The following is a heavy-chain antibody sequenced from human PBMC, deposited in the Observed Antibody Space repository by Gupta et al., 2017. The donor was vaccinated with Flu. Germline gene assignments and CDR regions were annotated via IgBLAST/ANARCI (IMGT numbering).Heavy chain of an antibody. D-gene: IGHD1-26*01. Sequence: QVHLVESGGGVVQPGRSLRLSCAASGFTFSRYGMHWVRQAPGKGLEWVAVISYDGSNKYYADSVKGRLTISRDNSKNTLYLQMNSLRAEDTAVYYCAKIRRLTTPRVSGIDAFDIWGQGTMVTVSS. CDR2: ISYDGSNK. CDR1: GFTFSRYG. CDR3: AKIRRLTTPRVSGIDAFDI. V-gene: IGHV3-30*18. J-gene: IGHJ3*02.